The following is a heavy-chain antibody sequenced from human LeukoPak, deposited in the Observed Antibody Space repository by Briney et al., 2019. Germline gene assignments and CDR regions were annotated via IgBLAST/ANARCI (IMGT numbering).Heavy chain of an antibody. D-gene: IGHD2-15*01. Sequence: PGGSLRLSCAASGFTFSSYAMHWVRQAPGKGLEYVSAISSNGGSTYYANSVKGRFTISRDNSKNTLYLQMGSLRAEDMAVYYCARGLGGSCCDYWGQGTLVTVSS. CDR1: GFTFSSYA. CDR2: ISSNGGST. CDR3: ARGLGGSCCDY. V-gene: IGHV3-64*01. J-gene: IGHJ4*02.